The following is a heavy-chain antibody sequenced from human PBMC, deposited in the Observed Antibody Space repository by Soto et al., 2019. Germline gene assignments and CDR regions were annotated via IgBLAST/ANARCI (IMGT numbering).Heavy chain of an antibody. CDR2: SDPSDSYT. CDR3: ARHGNWELPRLNYFEY. Sequence: GESLKISCKGSGYSFTSYWISWLRQMPGRGLEGTGRSDPSDSYTNYSPSFQGHVTISADKSISTAYLQWSSLKASDTAMYYCARHGNWELPRLNYFEYWGQGTMVTVSS. CDR1: GYSFTSYW. V-gene: IGHV5-10-1*01. D-gene: IGHD1-26*01. J-gene: IGHJ4*02.